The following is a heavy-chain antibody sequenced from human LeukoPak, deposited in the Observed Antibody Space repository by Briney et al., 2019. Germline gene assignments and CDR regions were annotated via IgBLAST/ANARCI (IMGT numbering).Heavy chain of an antibody. D-gene: IGHD6-19*01. V-gene: IGHV3-21*01. CDR2: ISSSNNYI. CDR1: GFIFSSYS. CDR3: ARGGTGWYSGINY. Sequence: PGGSLRLSCAASGFIFSSYSMNWVRQAPGKGLEWVSYISSSNNYIYYADSVKGRFTISRDNAKNSLYLQMNSLRAEDTAVYYCARGGTGWYSGINYWGQGTLVTVSS. J-gene: IGHJ4*02.